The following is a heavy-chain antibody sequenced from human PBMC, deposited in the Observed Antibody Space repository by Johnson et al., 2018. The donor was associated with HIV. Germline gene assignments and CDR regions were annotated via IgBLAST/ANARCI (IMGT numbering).Heavy chain of an antibody. CDR2: IYSSGTT. Sequence: QVQLVESGGGVVQPGRSLRLSCAASGFTFSSYAMHWVRQAPGKGLEWVSLIYSSGTTDYADSVQGRFTISRDNSKNTLYLQMNSRKTEDTAVYYCTTDLIRRYYGSGLRDAFDIWGQGTMVTVSS. D-gene: IGHD3-10*01. CDR3: TTDLIRRYYGSGLRDAFDI. V-gene: IGHV3-NL1*01. CDR1: GFTFSSYA. J-gene: IGHJ3*02.